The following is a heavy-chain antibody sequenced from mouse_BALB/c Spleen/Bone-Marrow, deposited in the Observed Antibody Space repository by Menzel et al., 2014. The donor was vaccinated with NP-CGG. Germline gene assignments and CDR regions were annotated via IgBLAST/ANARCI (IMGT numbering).Heavy chain of an antibody. CDR1: GYTFTDYA. V-gene: IGHV1S137*01. J-gene: IGHJ4*01. CDR3: ARSEYGNSCAMDY. CDR2: ISTYSGNT. Sequence: VQREEPGAELVRPGVSVKISCKGSGYTFTDYAMHWVKQSHAKSLEWIGVISTYSGNTDYNQKFKGKATMTVDKSSSTAYMELARLTSEDSAIYYCARSEYGNSCAMDYGGQGTSVTVSS. D-gene: IGHD2-10*02.